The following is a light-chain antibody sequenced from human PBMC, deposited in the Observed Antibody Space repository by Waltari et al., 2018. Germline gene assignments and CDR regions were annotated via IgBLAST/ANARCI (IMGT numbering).Light chain of an antibody. CDR2: GNS. J-gene: IGLJ1*01. CDR1: SSTVGAGSA. V-gene: IGLV1-40*01. Sequence: QSVLTQPPSVSGAPGQGVTISCTGGSSTVGAGSAVHWYQQLPGTAPKLLIYGNSNRPSGVPDRFSGSKSGTSASLAITGLQAEDEADYYCQSYDSSLSPYVFGTGTKVTVL. CDR3: QSYDSSLSPYV.